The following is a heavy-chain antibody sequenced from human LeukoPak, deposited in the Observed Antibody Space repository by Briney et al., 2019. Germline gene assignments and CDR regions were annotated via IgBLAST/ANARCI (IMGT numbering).Heavy chain of an antibody. D-gene: IGHD3-16*02. J-gene: IGHJ4*02. V-gene: IGHV3-21*01. CDR2: ISSSSSYI. CDR1: GFTFSSYS. Sequence: GGSLRLSCAASGFTFSSYSMNWVRQAPGKGLEWVSSISSSSSYIYYADSVKGRFTISRDNAKNSLYLQMNSLGAEDTAVYYCARWGPLRLGELSLSFDYWGQGTLVTVSS. CDR3: ARWGPLRLGELSLSFDY.